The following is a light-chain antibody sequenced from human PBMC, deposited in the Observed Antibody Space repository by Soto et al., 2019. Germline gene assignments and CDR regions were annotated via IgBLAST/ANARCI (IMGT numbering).Light chain of an antibody. CDR2: DVS. CDR3: QKYKDSVWT. Sequence: GDRVTITCRASQTVERWLAWYQQKPGKAPNLVISDVSSLERGVPSRFSGSGSGTEFTLTISGLQPDAFATNSCQKYKDSVWTFGQGTKVDTK. V-gene: IGKV1-5*01. CDR1: QTVERW. J-gene: IGKJ1*01.